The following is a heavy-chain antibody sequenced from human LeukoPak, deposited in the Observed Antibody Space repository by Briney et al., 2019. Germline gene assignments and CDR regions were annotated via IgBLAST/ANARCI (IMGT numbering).Heavy chain of an antibody. V-gene: IGHV1-2*02. Sequence: ASVKVSCKASGYTFTGYYIHWVRQAPGQGLEWMGWINPNSGGTNSAQQFQGRVTLTRDTSISTADMEMSRLRSDDTAVYYCARDRNYGDYSRVCMDYWGQGTLVTVSS. CDR2: INPNSGGT. CDR3: ARDRNYGDYSRVCMDY. CDR1: GYTFTGYY. D-gene: IGHD4-17*01. J-gene: IGHJ4*02.